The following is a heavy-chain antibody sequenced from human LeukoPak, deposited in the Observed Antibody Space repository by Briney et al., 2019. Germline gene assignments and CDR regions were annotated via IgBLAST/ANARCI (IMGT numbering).Heavy chain of an antibody. D-gene: IGHD3-16*02. CDR1: GFTFSDYY. CDR3: AKDTNAAGSYPSDY. CDR2: ISSSGSGV. V-gene: IGHV3-11*01. J-gene: IGHJ4*02. Sequence: AGGSLRLSCAASGFTFSDYYMSWIRQAPGKGLEWVSYISSSGSGVYYADSVKGRFTISRDNTKKSLYLQMNSLRVEDTAVYYCAKDTNAAGSYPSDYWGQGTLVTVSS.